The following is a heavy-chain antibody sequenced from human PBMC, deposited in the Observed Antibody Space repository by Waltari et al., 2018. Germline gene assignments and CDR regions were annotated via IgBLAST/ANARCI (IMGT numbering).Heavy chain of an antibody. CDR1: GYTFTGNY. J-gene: IGHJ5*02. D-gene: IGHD3-22*01. V-gene: IGHV1-2*06. CDR3: ARDWGYYSDTSGYPSNWFGP. CDR2: INPNTGDT. Sequence: QVQLVQSGAEVKTPGASVKVSCKASGYTFTGNYFPWVRPAPGQGLEWMGRINPNTGDTTYAQEFQGRVTMTRDTSISTAYMELTSLRSEDTAVYYCARDWGYYSDTSGYPSNWFGPWGQGTLVTVSS.